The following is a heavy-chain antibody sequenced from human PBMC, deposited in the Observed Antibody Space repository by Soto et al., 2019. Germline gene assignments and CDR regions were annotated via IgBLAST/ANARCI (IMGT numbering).Heavy chain of an antibody. CDR3: ARELGYYYYYMDV. J-gene: IGHJ6*03. CDR2: IKQDGSEK. Sequence: GGSLRLSCAASGFTFSSYWMSWVRQAPGKGLEWVANIKQDGSEKYYVDSVKGRFTISRDNAKNSLYLQMNSLRAEDTAVYYCARELGYYYYYMDVWGKGTPVTVSS. D-gene: IGHD6-13*01. CDR1: GFTFSSYW. V-gene: IGHV3-7*03.